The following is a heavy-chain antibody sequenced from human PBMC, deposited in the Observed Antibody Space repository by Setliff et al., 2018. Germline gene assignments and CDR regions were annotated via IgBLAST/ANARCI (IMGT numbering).Heavy chain of an antibody. Sequence: ASVKVSCKTSPYSFSGYYIHWVRQAPGQGLEWMGWISPHSGDTHYAQKFQSRVRMTRDTSTYAAYLELSDLTSDDTAMYYCARSGSFGMRYWFDYWGQGALVTVSS. CDR3: ARSGSFGMRYWFDY. V-gene: IGHV1-2*02. J-gene: IGHJ4*02. D-gene: IGHD1-26*01. CDR1: PYSFSGYY. CDR2: ISPHSGDT.